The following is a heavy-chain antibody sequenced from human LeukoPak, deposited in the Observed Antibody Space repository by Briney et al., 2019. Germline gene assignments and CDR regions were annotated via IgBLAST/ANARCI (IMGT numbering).Heavy chain of an antibody. J-gene: IGHJ4*02. D-gene: IGHD3-10*01. CDR1: GGSISSYY. Sequence: PSETLSLTCTVSGGSISSYYWSWIRQPPGKGLEWIGYIYYSGSTNYNPSLKSRVTISVDTSKNQFSLKLSSVTAADTAVYYCARGTNYYGSGSYYFGYWGQGTLVTVSS. CDR2: IYYSGST. V-gene: IGHV4-59*01. CDR3: ARGTNYYGSGSYYFGY.